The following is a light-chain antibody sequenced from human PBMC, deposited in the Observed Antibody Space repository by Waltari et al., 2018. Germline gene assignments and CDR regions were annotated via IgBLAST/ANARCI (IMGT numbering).Light chain of an antibody. CDR3: QQFGLIT. CDR2: GAS. CDR1: QSVSMNY. V-gene: IGKV3-20*01. J-gene: IGKJ4*01. Sequence: EIVLTQSPGTLSLSPGETATLSCRASQSVSMNYLSWFQQKPGQAPRLLIDGASMRAAGVPDRFSGGGSGTDFTLTINRLEPEDFAVYYCQQFGLITFGGGSKVEIK.